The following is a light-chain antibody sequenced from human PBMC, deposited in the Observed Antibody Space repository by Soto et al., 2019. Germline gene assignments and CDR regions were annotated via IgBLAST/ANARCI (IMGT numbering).Light chain of an antibody. J-gene: IGLJ2*01. CDR3: CSYTGRSTLV. CDR2: EGS. Sequence: QSALTQPASVSGSPGQSITISCTGTSSDVGNYNLVSWYQQHPGKGPKLMIYEGSKRPSGVSNRFSGSKSGNTASLTISGLQAEDEADYYCCSYTGRSTLVFGGGTKLTVL. V-gene: IGLV2-23*01. CDR1: SSDVGNYNL.